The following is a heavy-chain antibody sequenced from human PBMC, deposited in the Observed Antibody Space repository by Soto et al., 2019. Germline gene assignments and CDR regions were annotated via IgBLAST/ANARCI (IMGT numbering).Heavy chain of an antibody. CDR2: VYHSGTT. V-gene: IGHV4-59*13. CDR1: GGSIENYY. J-gene: IGHJ5*02. D-gene: IGHD2-8*02. Sequence: QVQLQESGPGLVKPSETLSLTCSVSGGSIENYYWSWIRQSPGKGLEWIGYVYHSGTTLYNPSLKSRVTRPLHTSKNQFSLNLSSVTAADTAVYYCASQCPGGRCNWFDPWGQGTLVTVSS. CDR3: ASQCPGGRCNWFDP.